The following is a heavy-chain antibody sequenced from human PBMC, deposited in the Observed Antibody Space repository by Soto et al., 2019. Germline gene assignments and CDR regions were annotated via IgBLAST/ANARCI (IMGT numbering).Heavy chain of an antibody. CDR1: GGSISSYY. V-gene: IGHV4-59*01. Sequence: SETQSLTCTVSGGSISSYYWSWIRQPPGKGLEWIGYIYYSGSTNYNPSLKSRVTISVDTSKNQFSLKLSSVTAADTAVYYCARSPDYDFWSGPFGYYYYGMDVWGQGTTVTVSS. CDR2: IYYSGST. CDR3: ARSPDYDFWSGPFGYYYYGMDV. D-gene: IGHD3-3*01. J-gene: IGHJ6*02.